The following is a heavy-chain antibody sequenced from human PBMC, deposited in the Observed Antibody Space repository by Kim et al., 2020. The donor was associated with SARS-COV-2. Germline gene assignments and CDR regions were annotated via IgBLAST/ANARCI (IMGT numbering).Heavy chain of an antibody. D-gene: IGHD3-16*01. CDR3: ASLGGDGYNGPDY. V-gene: IGHV3-23*01. Sequence: YADSVKGRFTISGDNSKNTLYLQMNSLRADDTVVYYCASLGGDGYNGPDYWGQGTLVTVSS. J-gene: IGHJ4*02.